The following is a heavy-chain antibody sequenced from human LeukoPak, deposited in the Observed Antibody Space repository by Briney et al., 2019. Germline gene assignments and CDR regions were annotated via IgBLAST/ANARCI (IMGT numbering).Heavy chain of an antibody. CDR3: ARSGEVYAFDI. J-gene: IGHJ3*02. D-gene: IGHD4-17*01. V-gene: IGHV4-39*01. Sequence: SETLSLTCTVSGGSISSSSYYWGWIRQPPGKGLEWIGSIYYSGSTYYNPSLKSRVTISVDTSKNQFSLKLSSVTAADTAVYYCARSGEVYAFDIWGQGTMVTVSS. CDR2: IYYSGST. CDR1: GGSISSSSYY.